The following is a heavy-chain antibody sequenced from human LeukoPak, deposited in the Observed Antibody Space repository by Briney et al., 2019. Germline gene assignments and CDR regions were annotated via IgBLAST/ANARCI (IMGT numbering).Heavy chain of an antibody. CDR3: AKDMGY. V-gene: IGHV3-9*01. Sequence: PGGSLRLSCAASGFTFDDYAMHWVRQAPGKGLEWVSGISWNSGSIGYADSVKGRFTISRDNAKNSLYLQMNSLRAEDTALYYCAKDMGYWGQETLVTVSS. CDR2: ISWNSGSI. J-gene: IGHJ4*02. CDR1: GFTFDDYA.